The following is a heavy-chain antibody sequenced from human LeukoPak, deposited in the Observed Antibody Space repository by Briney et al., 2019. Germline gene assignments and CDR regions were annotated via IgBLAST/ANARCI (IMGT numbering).Heavy chain of an antibody. D-gene: IGHD3-22*01. CDR1: RFTFNTYA. CDR2: ISYDGANK. J-gene: IGHJ4*02. V-gene: IGHV3-30*04. CDR3: TRGPGRHDSNYLDF. Sequence: GGSLRLSCAASRFTFNTYAMHWVRQSPGKGLEWVATISYDGANKKHADSVKDRFTISRDNSKSTLYLQMNSLRVEDTAVYYCTRGPGRHDSNYLDFWGQGTLVTVAS.